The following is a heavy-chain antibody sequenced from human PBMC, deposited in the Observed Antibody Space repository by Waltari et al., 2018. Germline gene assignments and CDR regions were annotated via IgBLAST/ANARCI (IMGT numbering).Heavy chain of an antibody. D-gene: IGHD1-1*01. V-gene: IGHV3-30*02. CDR1: GVPFTCYA. CDR3: QFVHWNGDFDF. CDR2: IRHDASNK. J-gene: IGHJ4*02. Sequence: QVQVVESGGGVVRPGGSLRLSCADSGVPFTCYAMHWVSQAPGKGLKWIELIRHDASNKFYVESVKARFTISTVVSSHTLYLHMDRLRSEDTAVYFCQFVHWNGDFDFWGQGTLVTVSS.